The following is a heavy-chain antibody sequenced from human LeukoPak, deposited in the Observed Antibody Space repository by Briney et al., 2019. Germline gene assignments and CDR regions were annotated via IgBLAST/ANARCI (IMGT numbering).Heavy chain of an antibody. CDR3: TREVSGSLYFDY. CDR2: ISWNSGSK. V-gene: IGHV3-9*01. Sequence: PGRSLRLSCAASGFTFDEYAMHWVRQAPGKGLEWVSGISWNSGSKGYAGSVKGRFTISRDNAKNTLYLQMNSLRAEDTAVYYCTREVSGSLYFDYWGQGTLVTVSS. J-gene: IGHJ4*02. D-gene: IGHD1-26*01. CDR1: GFTFDEYA.